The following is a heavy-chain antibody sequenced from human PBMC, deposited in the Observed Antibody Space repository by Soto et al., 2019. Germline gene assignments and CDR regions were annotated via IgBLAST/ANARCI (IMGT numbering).Heavy chain of an antibody. CDR3: ARDQVGASSFDY. D-gene: IGHD1-26*01. CDR2: IIPSPART. V-gene: IGHV1-69*04. CDR1: GGTFSNSP. J-gene: IGHJ4*02. Sequence: EASVKVSCKASGGTFSNSPISWVRQIPGQGPEWMGRIIPSPARTIYSRKFRGRVTLTADKSTQTVYMTLSSLTTEDSGVYYCARDQVGASSFDYWGQGTRVTVS.